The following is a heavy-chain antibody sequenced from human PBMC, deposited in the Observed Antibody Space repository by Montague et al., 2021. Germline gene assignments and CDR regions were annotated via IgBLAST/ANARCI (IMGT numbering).Heavy chain of an antibody. CDR3: ARRCYGDPQTDPEPANCALDV. J-gene: IGHJ6*02. V-gene: IGHV4-39*01. D-gene: IGHD1-14*01. Sequence: SETLSLTCSVSGVSIGEKSFYWGWVRQAPRRGLEWIGHMFYRGNTYYNPSLQSRVSISVDTSKNQFSLTLTSVTASDTAVYYSARRCYGDPQTDPEPANCALDVWGQGTSVTVSS. CDR1: GVSIGEKSFY. CDR2: MFYRGNT.